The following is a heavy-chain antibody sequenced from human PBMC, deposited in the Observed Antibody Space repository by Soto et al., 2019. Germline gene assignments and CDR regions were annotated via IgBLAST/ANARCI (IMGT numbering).Heavy chain of an antibody. CDR3: AKDQGSSWYEIDY. CDR2: ISGSGGST. D-gene: IGHD6-13*01. CDR1: GFTFSSYA. V-gene: IGHV3-23*01. J-gene: IGHJ4*02. Sequence: GGSLRLSCAASGFTFSSYAMSWVRQAPGKGLEWVSTISGSGGSTYYADSVKGRFTISRGNSKNTLYLQMNSLRAEDTAVHYCAKDQGSSWYEIDYWGQGTLVTVSS.